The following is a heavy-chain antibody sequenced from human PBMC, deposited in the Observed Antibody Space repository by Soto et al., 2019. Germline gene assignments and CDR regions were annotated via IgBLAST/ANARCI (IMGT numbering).Heavy chain of an antibody. D-gene: IGHD4-17*01. CDR2: IDWGDDK. CDR3: ARINSGLDYGTFDY. Sequence: SGPTLVNPTQTLTLTCTFSGFSLSTSGMCVSWIRQPPGKALEWLARIDWGDDKYYNTSLKTRLTISKDTSKKQVVLTMTNMDPVDTATYFCARINSGLDYGTFDYWGQGTLVTVSS. CDR1: GFSLSTSGMC. J-gene: IGHJ4*02. V-gene: IGHV2-70*11.